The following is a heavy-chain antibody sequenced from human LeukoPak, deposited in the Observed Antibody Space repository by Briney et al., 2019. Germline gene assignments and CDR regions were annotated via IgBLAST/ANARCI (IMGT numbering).Heavy chain of an antibody. CDR2: IFHTGST. Sequence: SQTLSLTCVVSGDSISSGAYSWSWIRQPPGKGLEWIGYIFHTGSTFYNPSLKSRVTISVDNSKNQFSLRLSSVTAADTAVYYCARELWFANAPGSWLDPWGQGTLVTVSS. V-gene: IGHV4-30-2*01. J-gene: IGHJ5*02. CDR3: ARELWFANAPGSWLDP. D-gene: IGHD3-10*01. CDR1: GDSISSGAYS.